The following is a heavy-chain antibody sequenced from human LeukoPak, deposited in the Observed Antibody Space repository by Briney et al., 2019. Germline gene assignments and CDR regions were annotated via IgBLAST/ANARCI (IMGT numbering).Heavy chain of an antibody. V-gene: IGHV3-20*04. CDR2: INWNGGST. CDR3: ATAGITGTTAGSDY. CDR1: GFTFDDYG. D-gene: IGHD1-7*01. J-gene: IGHJ4*02. Sequence: GGSLRLSCAASGFTFDDYGMSWVRQAPGKGLEWVSGINWNGGSTGYADSVKGRFTISRDNAKNSLYLQMNSLRAEDTALYYCATAGITGTTAGSDYWGQGTLVTVSS.